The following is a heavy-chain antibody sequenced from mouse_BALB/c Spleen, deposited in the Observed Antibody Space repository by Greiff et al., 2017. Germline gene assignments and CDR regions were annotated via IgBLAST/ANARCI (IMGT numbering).Heavy chain of an antibody. D-gene: IGHD1-2*01. CDR3: AREGYGYVPFAY. CDR1: GYSITSDYA. V-gene: IGHV3-2*02. CDR2: ISYSGST. Sequence: EVKLQESGPGLVKPSQSLSLTCTVTGYSITSDYAWNWIRQFPGNKLEWMGYISYSGSTSYNPSLKSRISITRDTSKNQFFLQLNSVTTEDTATYYCAREGYGYVPFAYWGQGTLVTVSA. J-gene: IGHJ3*01.